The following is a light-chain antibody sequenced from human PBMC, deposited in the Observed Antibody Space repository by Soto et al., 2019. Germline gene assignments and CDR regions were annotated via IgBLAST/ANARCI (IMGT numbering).Light chain of an antibody. CDR2: DVD. V-gene: IGLV2-14*03. CDR3: RSYTSSNTLYV. CDR1: SSDVGGYNY. J-gene: IGLJ1*01. Sequence: QSVLAQPASVSGSPGQSITISCTGSSSDVGGYNYVSWYQHHPGKAPKLMIYDVDNRPSGVSNRFSGSKSGNTASLTISGLQAEDEADYYCRSYTSSNTLYVFGTGNKVTDL.